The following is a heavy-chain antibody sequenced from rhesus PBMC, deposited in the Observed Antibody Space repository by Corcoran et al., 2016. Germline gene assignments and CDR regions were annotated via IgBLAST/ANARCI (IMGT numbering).Heavy chain of an antibody. Sequence: QLQLQESGPGLVKPSEPLSPISAVFGYYISSGYGCSCIRWPPGKRREGIGYITYSGSTGYHPSLKRRVTFSRDTSKDRFSLKLSSVTAADTAVYYCARGQWGAAAAFDDWGQGVLVTVSS. CDR2: ITYSGST. CDR3: ARGQWGAAAAFDD. D-gene: IGHD6-13*01. V-gene: IGHV4-122*02. CDR1: GYYISSGYGC. J-gene: IGHJ4*01.